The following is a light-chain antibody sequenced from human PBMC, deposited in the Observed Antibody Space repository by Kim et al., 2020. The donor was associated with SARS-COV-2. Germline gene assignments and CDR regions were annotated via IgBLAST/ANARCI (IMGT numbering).Light chain of an antibody. J-gene: IGKJ1*01. CDR1: PSISSY. Sequence: DVQMTQSPSSLSASVGDTVTITCRASPSISSYLNWYQQKPGKAPKLLINAASRLQSGVPSRFSGSGSGTDFTLTISNLQPEDFATYYCQQSYSTLAWTFGQGTKVDIK. V-gene: IGKV1-39*01. CDR3: QQSYSTLAWT. CDR2: AAS.